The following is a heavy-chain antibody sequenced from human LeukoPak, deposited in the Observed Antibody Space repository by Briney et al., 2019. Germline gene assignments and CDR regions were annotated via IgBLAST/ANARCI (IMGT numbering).Heavy chain of an antibody. CDR2: INHSGST. CDR1: GGSFSGYY. CDR3: ARAWITFGGVIVIPAGYYYYGMDV. V-gene: IGHV4-34*01. D-gene: IGHD3-16*02. Sequence: SETLSLTCAVYGGSFSGYYWSWIRQPPGKGLEWIGEINHSGSTNYNPSLKSRVTISVDTSKNRFSLKLSSVTAADTAVYYCARAWITFGGVIVIPAGYYYYGMDVWGQGTTVTVPS. J-gene: IGHJ6*02.